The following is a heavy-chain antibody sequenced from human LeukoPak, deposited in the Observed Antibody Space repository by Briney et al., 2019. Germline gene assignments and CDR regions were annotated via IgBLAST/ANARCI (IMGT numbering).Heavy chain of an antibody. Sequence: ASVKVSCKLSGYTFTSYGISWVRQAPGQGLEWMGWISAYNGNTNYAQKFQGRATMTTDTSTSTAYMELRGLRSDDTAIYYCARDFQYSSASYTPYHYWGQGTLVTVSS. D-gene: IGHD6-19*01. V-gene: IGHV1-18*01. CDR3: ARDFQYSSASYTPYHY. CDR2: ISAYNGNT. CDR1: GYTFTSYG. J-gene: IGHJ4*02.